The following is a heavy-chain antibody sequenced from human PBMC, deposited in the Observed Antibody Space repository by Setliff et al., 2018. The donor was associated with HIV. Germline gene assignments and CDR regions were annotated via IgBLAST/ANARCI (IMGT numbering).Heavy chain of an antibody. CDR1: GYTFSTNA. V-gene: IGHV1-3*01. CDR2: INAGDDNT. D-gene: IGHD3-22*01. Sequence: ASVKVSCKAFGYTFSTNAIHWVRPAPGQRLEWMGYINAGDDNTRYSEKFQGRVTITRDTSTSTAYMELRSLRSDDTAVYYCAREIGDYYDSSGYYPPTDYYYGMDVWGQGTTVTVSS. CDR3: AREIGDYYDSSGYYPPTDYYYGMDV. J-gene: IGHJ6*02.